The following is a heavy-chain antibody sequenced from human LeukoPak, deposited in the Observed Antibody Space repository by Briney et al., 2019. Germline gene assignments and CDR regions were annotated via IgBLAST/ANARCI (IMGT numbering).Heavy chain of an antibody. V-gene: IGHV3-7*01. J-gene: IGHJ3*02. Sequence: GGSLRLSCAASGFTFSSYWMNWVRQAPGKGLEWVANIKQDGSEKYYVDSVKGRFTISRDNAKNSLYLQMNSLRAEDTAVYYCARDYIDDAFDIWGQGTMVTVSS. D-gene: IGHD5-12*01. CDR2: IKQDGSEK. CDR1: GFTFSSYW. CDR3: ARDYIDDAFDI.